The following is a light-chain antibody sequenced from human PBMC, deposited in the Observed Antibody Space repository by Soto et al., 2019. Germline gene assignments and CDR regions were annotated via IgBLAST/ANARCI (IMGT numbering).Light chain of an antibody. CDR3: QQSYVSPHS. V-gene: IGKV1-39*01. J-gene: IGKJ2*01. CDR1: QSIRNY. CDR2: AAS. Sequence: DIQMTQSPSSLSASVGDRVTVTCRASQSIRNYLNWYQQKPGKAPKLLIYAASSLKSGVPSRFSDSGSGTDFTLTIISLQPEDFAAYYCQQSYVSPHSFGQGTKLQ.